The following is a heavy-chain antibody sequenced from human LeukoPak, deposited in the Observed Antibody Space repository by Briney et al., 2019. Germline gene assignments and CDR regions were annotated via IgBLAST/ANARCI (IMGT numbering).Heavy chain of an antibody. CDR3: ARDHRLVYAYNPEYFQH. CDR2: ISSSSSYI. CDR1: GFTFSSYS. D-gene: IGHD2-8*01. V-gene: IGHV3-21*01. J-gene: IGHJ1*01. Sequence: SGGSLRLSCAASGFTFSSYSMNWVRQAPGKGLEWVSSISSSSSYIYYADSVKGRFTISRDNAKNSLYLQMNSLRAEDTAVYYCARDHRLVYAYNPEYFQHWGQGTLVTVSS.